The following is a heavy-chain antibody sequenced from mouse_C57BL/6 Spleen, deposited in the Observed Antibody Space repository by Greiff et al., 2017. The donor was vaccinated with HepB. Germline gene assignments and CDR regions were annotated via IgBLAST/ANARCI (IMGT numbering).Heavy chain of an antibody. CDR1: GYTFTSYW. V-gene: IGHV1-7*01. Sequence: VQLQQSGAELVKPGASVKLSCKASGYTFTSYWMHWVKQRPGQGLEWIGYINPSSGYTKYNQKFKDKATLTGDKSSSTAYMQLSSLTYEDSAVYYCAKGESSGYGTNWGQGTLVTVSA. D-gene: IGHD3-1*01. CDR3: AKGESSGYGTN. J-gene: IGHJ3*01. CDR2: INPSSGYT.